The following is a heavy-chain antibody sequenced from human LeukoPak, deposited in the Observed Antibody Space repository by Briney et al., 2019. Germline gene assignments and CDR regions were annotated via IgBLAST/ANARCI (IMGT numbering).Heavy chain of an antibody. J-gene: IGHJ4*02. V-gene: IGHV3-23*01. CDR2: FSVSGGST. D-gene: IGHD3-22*01. CDR1: GFTFSSYA. Sequence: PGGSLRLSCAASGFTFSSYAMSWVRQAPGKGLEWVSAFSVSGGSTYYADSVKGRFTISRDNSKNTLFPQMNSLRAEDTAVYYCAKDPKERYSSGQFDYWGQGTLVTVSS. CDR3: AKDPKERYSSGQFDY.